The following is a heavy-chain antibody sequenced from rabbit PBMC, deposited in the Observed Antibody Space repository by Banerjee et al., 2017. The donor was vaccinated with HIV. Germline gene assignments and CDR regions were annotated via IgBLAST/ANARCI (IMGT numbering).Heavy chain of an antibody. CDR3: ARGGTSNLYYFNL. D-gene: IGHD8-1*01. CDR1: GFSFSSSYW. V-gene: IGHV1S45*01. CDR2: IYAGSSGST. J-gene: IGHJ4*01. Sequence: QEQLEESGGDLVKPEGSLTLTCTASGFSFSSSYWICWVRQAPGKGLEWIACIYAGSSGSTYYARWAKGRFTISKTSSTTVTLQMTSLTAADTATYFCARGGTSNLYYFNLWGPGTLVTVS.